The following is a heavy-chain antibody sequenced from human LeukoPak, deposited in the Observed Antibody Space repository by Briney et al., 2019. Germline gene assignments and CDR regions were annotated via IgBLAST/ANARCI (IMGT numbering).Heavy chain of an antibody. V-gene: IGHV4-34*01. J-gene: IGHJ1*01. Sequence: SETLSLTCAVYGGSFSGHYWSWIRQPPGKGLEWIGEINHSGSTNYNPPLESRVTISVDTSKNHFSLKLSSVTAADTAVYYCASGQYYDLWSGYYVDWGQG. CDR3: ASGQYYDLWSGYYVD. CDR1: GGSFSGHY. D-gene: IGHD3-3*01. CDR2: INHSGST.